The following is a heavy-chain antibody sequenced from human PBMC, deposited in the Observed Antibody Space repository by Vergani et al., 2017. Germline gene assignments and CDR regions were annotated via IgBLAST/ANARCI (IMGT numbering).Heavy chain of an antibody. CDR1: GGSISSYY. D-gene: IGHD3-16*01. CDR2: IYYSGST. J-gene: IGHJ4*02. CDR3: TRDRLDDSYAYFDY. V-gene: IGHV4-59*12. Sequence: QVQLQESGPGLVKPSETLSLTCTVSGGSISSYYWSWIRQPPGKGLEWIGYIYYSGSTNYNPSLKSRVTISVDKSKNQFSLKLSSVTAADTAVYYCTRDRLDDSYAYFDYWGQGTLVTVSP.